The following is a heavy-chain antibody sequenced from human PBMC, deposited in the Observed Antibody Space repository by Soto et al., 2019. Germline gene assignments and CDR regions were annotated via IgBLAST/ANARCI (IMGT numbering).Heavy chain of an antibody. J-gene: IGHJ4*02. CDR2: INHSGGT. CDR3: ASGCCGSCLRGRFAY. D-gene: IGHD2-15*01. Sequence: SETLSLTCAIYGGSFSGYYWSWIRQPPGKGLEWIGEINHSGGTNYNPSLKSRVTISVDTSKNQFSLKLSSVTAADTAVYYCASGCCGSCLRGRFAYWGEGTLVTVSS. CDR1: GGSFSGYY. V-gene: IGHV4-34*01.